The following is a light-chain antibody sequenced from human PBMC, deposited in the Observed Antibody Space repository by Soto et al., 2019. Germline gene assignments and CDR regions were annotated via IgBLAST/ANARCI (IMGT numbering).Light chain of an antibody. Sequence: DIQMTQSPSTLSATERYRFPITFRGSQSIIRRLAWCQRTPGKAPKILIYDATSLESGVPTRISGSGSGTEFTLTISSMPHDDFATYYCQQYKSYSHFCGGTKVDI. J-gene: IGKJ4*01. V-gene: IGKV1-5*01. CDR1: QSIIRR. CDR3: QQYKSYSH. CDR2: DAT.